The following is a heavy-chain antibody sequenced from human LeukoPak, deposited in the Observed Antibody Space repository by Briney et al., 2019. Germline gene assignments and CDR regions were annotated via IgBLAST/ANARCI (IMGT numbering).Heavy chain of an antibody. D-gene: IGHD3-3*01. CDR1: GGSISSGDYY. J-gene: IGHJ4*01. CDR3: ARLWSGYYYIDS. Sequence: SETLSLTCTVSGGSISSGDYYWSWIRQPPGNGLEGIGYIYYSGSTYYNPSLKSRVTISVDTSKNQFSLKLSSVTAADTAVYCGARLWSGYYYIDSWGQGTLVTVSS. V-gene: IGHV4-30-4*08. CDR2: IYYSGST.